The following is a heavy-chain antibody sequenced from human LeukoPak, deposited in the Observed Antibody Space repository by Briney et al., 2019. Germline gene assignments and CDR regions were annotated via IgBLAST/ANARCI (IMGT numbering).Heavy chain of an antibody. V-gene: IGHV1-69*13. Sequence: ASVKVSCKASGGTFSSYPISWVRQAPGQGLEWMGGIIPIFGTANYAQKFQGRVTITADESTSTAYMELSSLRSEDTAVYYCAREPRRGDFDYWGQGTLVTVSS. D-gene: IGHD2-15*01. CDR3: AREPRRGDFDY. CDR1: GGTFSSYP. J-gene: IGHJ4*02. CDR2: IIPIFGTA.